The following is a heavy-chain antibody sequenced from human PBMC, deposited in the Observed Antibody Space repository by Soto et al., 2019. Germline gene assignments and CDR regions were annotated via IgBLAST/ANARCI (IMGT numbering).Heavy chain of an antibody. J-gene: IGHJ4*02. D-gene: IGHD6-13*01. CDR2: ISGSGSST. Sequence: GGSLRLSCAASGFVFSSYAMTWVRQTPGKGLEWVSVISGSGSSTYYADSVKGRFTISRDNSKNTLYLQMNSLRAEDTAVYYCAYSSTPFDYWGQGTLVTVSS. CDR3: AYSSTPFDY. V-gene: IGHV3-23*01. CDR1: GFVFSSYA.